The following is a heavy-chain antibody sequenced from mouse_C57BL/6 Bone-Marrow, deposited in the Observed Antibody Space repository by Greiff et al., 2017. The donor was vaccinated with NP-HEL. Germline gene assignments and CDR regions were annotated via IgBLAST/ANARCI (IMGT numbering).Heavy chain of an antibody. CDR3: ARSWGYDRTWFAD. CDR1: GYTFTSYG. D-gene: IGHD2-2*01. Sequence: QVQLQQSGAELARPGASVKLSCKASGYTFTSYGISWVKQRTGQGLEWIGEIYPRSGNTYYNEKFKGKATLTADKSSSTAYMELRSLTSEDSAVYFCARSWGYDRTWFADWGQGTLVTVSA. J-gene: IGHJ3*01. V-gene: IGHV1-81*01. CDR2: IYPRSGNT.